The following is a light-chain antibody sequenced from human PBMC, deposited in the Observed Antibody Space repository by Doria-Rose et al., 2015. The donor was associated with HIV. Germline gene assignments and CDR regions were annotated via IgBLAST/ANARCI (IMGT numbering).Light chain of an antibody. J-gene: IGKJ1*01. CDR2: GAS. CDR1: QSVSANY. V-gene: IGKV3-20*01. Sequence: QSPGTLSLSPGERATLSCRSSQSVSANYLAWYQQRPGQSPRLLIYGASSRATDIPDRFSGSGSGTDFTLTISRLEPEDFAVYYCHQYASSRTFGQGTKVEIK. CDR3: HQYASSRT.